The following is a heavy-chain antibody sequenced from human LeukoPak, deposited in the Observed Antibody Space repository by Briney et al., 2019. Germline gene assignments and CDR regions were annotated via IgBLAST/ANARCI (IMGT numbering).Heavy chain of an antibody. CDR1: GFTFSSYW. CDR2: INSDGSST. D-gene: IGHD5-18*01. V-gene: IGHV3-74*01. Sequence: GGSLRLSCAASGFTFSSYWMHWVRQAPGKGLVWVSRINSDGSSTSYADSVKGRFTISRDNAKNTLYLQMNGVRAEDTAVYYCCTQGYSYGSKFDYWGQGTLVTVSS. J-gene: IGHJ4*02. CDR3: CTQGYSYGSKFDY.